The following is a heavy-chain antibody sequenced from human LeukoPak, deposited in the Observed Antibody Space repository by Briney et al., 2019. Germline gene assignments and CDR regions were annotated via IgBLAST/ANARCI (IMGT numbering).Heavy chain of an antibody. J-gene: IGHJ4*02. D-gene: IGHD6-13*01. CDR1: GGSISSYY. CDR2: IYTSGST. V-gene: IGHV4-4*09. CDR3: ARIAAAGTVFFDY. Sequence: SETLSLTCTVSGGSISSYYWSWIRQPPGKGLEWIGYIYTSGSTNYNPSLKSRATISVDTSKNQFSLRLSSVTAADTAVYYCARIAAAGTVFFDYWGQGTLVTVSS.